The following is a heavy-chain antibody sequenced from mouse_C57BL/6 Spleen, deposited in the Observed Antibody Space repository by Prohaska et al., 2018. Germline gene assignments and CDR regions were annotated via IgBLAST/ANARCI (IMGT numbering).Heavy chain of an antibody. CDR3: ASWGYSNYVSWYFDV. Sequence: TSYWMHWVKQRPGRGLEWIGRIDPNSGGTKYNEKFKSKATLTVDKPSSTAYMQLSSLTSEDSAVYYCASWGYSNYVSWYFDVWGTGTTVTVSS. CDR1: TSYW. D-gene: IGHD2-5*01. J-gene: IGHJ1*03. CDR2: IDPNSGGT. V-gene: IGHV1-72*01.